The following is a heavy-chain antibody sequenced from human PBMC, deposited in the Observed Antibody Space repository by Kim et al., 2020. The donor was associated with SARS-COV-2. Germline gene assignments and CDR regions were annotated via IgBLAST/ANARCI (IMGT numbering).Heavy chain of an antibody. D-gene: IGHD1-26*01. CDR1: GGTFSSYA. V-gene: IGHV1-69*13. CDR2: IIPIFGTA. J-gene: IGHJ4*02. CDR3: ARDLVGATHFDY. Sequence: SVKVSCKASGGTFSSYAISWVRQAPGQGLEWMGGIIPIFGTANYAQKFQGRVTITADESTSTAYMELSSLRSEDTAVYYCARDLVGATHFDYWGQGTLVTVSS.